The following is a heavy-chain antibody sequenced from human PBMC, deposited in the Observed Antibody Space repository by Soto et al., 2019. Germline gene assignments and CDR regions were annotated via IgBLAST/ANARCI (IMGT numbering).Heavy chain of an antibody. CDR1: GGSISSGGYY. V-gene: IGHV4-31*03. CDR2: IYYSGST. J-gene: IGHJ4*02. Sequence: SETLSLTCTVSGGSISSGGYYWSWIRQHPGKGLEWIGYIYYSGSTYYNPSLKSRVTISVDTSKNQFSLKLSSVTAADTAVYYCARARWYYDSSGYLDYWGQGTLVTVSS. CDR3: ARARWYYDSSGYLDY. D-gene: IGHD3-22*01.